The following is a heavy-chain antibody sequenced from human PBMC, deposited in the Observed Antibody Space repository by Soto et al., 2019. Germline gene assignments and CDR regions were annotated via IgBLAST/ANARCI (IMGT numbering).Heavy chain of an antibody. CDR3: ARGYCNGGSCYSRFFDY. Sequence: SETLSLTCPFSGVSISSYYWSWIRQPPGKGLEWIGYIYYSGSTNYNPSLKSRVTISVDTSKNQFSLKLSSVTAADTAIYYCARGYCNGGSCYSRFFDYWGQGTLVTVSS. D-gene: IGHD2-15*01. CDR1: GVSISSYY. V-gene: IGHV4-59*08. CDR2: IYYSGST. J-gene: IGHJ4*02.